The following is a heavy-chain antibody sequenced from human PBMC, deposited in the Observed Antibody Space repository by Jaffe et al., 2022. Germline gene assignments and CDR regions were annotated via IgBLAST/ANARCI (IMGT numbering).Heavy chain of an antibody. CDR3: ASAINCSSTSCYYSNWFDP. Sequence: QVQLVQSGAEVKKPGASVKVSCKASGYTFTSYAMHWVRQAPGQRLEWMGWINAGNGNTKYSQKFQGRVTITRDTSASTAYMELSSLRSEDTAVYYCASAINCSSTSCYYSNWFDPWGQGTLVTVSS. CDR1: GYTFTSYA. V-gene: IGHV1-3*01. D-gene: IGHD2-2*01. J-gene: IGHJ5*02. CDR2: INAGNGNT.